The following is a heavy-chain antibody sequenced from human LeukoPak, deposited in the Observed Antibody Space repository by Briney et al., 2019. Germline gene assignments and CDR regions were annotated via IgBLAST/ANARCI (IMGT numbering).Heavy chain of an antibody. CDR3: AKDLETRKEGWLRYPDY. CDR2: TSYDGSNQ. Sequence: GGSLRLSCAASGFTFSLYGMHWVRQAPGKGLEWVAVTSYDGSNQYYADSVKGRFTISRDNSMNTVSLQMDSLRPEDSAVYYCAKDLETRKEGWLRYPDYWGQGTLVTVSS. D-gene: IGHD3-16*01. CDR1: GFTFSLYG. J-gene: IGHJ4*02. V-gene: IGHV3-30*18.